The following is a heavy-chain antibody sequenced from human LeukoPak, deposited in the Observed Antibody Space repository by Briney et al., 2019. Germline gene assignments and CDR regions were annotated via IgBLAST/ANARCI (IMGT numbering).Heavy chain of an antibody. Sequence: GESLEISCKAFGYSFTSYWIGWVRQMPGKGPEWMGIIYAGDFDTSYSPSFQGQVTISADKSISTAYLQWSSLKASDTAMYYCARSYTVTTKYFDYWGQGTLVTVSS. CDR2: IYAGDFDT. CDR3: ARSYTVTTKYFDY. J-gene: IGHJ4*02. V-gene: IGHV5-51*01. CDR1: GYSFTSYW. D-gene: IGHD4-17*01.